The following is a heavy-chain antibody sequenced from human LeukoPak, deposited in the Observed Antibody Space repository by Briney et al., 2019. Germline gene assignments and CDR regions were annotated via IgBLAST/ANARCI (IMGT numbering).Heavy chain of an antibody. V-gene: IGHV3-7*01. CDR3: GRENWSIDY. Sequence: PGGSLRLSCAASGFTFTTDYMTWVRQAPGKGLEWVANINQDGSTAYYVRSVKGRFTFSRDNTKNTEYLQINSLRGEDRAVYYWGRENWSIDYWGQGTLVTVSS. J-gene: IGHJ4*02. CDR2: INQDGSTA. CDR1: GFTFTTDY. D-gene: IGHD1-1*01.